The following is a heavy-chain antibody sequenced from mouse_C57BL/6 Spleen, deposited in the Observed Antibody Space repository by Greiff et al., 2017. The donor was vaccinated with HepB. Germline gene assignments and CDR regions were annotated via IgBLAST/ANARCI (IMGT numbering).Heavy chain of an antibody. V-gene: IGHV1-52*01. Sequence: QVQLQQPGAELVRPGSSVKLSCKASGYTFTSYWMHWVKQRPIQGLEWIGNIDPSDSETHYNQKFKDKATLTVDKSSSTASMQHSSLTSEDSAVSFCARQAYYAMDYWGQGTSVTVAS. CDR1: GYTFTSYW. CDR3: ARQAYYAMDY. J-gene: IGHJ4*01. CDR2: IDPSDSET.